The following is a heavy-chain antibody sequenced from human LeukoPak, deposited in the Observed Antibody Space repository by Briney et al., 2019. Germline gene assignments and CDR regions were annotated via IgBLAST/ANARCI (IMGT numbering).Heavy chain of an antibody. Sequence: SETLSLTCTVSGGSISSYYWSWIRQPPGKGLEWIGYIYYSGSTNYNPSLKSRVTISVDTSKNQFSLKLSSVTAADTAVYYCARDGYNLWYFDYWGQGTLVTVSS. J-gene: IGHJ4*02. CDR1: GGSISSYY. V-gene: IGHV4-59*12. D-gene: IGHD5-24*01. CDR2: IYYSGST. CDR3: ARDGYNLWYFDY.